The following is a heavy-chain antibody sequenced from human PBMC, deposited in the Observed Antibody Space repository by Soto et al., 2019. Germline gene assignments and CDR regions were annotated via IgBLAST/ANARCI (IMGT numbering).Heavy chain of an antibody. CDR1: GGSISSGGYY. V-gene: IGHV4-31*03. CDR3: ARGIYYDFWSGYPGYFDY. Sequence: SETLSLTCTVSGGSISSGGYYWSWIRQHPGKGLEWIGYIYYSGSTYYNPSLKSRVTISVDTSKNQFSLKLSSVTAADTAVYYCARGIYYDFWSGYPGYFDYWGQGTLVTVS. J-gene: IGHJ4*02. D-gene: IGHD3-3*01. CDR2: IYYSGST.